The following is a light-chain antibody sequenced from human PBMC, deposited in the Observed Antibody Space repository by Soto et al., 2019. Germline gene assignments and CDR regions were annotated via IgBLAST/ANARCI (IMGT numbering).Light chain of an antibody. V-gene: IGKV3-11*01. Sequence: DIVLTQSPCTLSLSPGERATLSCRASQSVRSNLAWYQQKPGQAPRLLIYDASNRATGVPARFSGSGSGTDFTLTISSLEPEDFAVYYCQQRSNWPITFGQGTRLEI. J-gene: IGKJ5*01. CDR1: QSVRSN. CDR2: DAS. CDR3: QQRSNWPIT.